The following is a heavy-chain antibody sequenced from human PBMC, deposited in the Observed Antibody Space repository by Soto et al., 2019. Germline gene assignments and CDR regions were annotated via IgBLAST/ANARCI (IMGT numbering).Heavy chain of an antibody. V-gene: IGHV1-46*01. CDR1: GYTFRNFY. CDR2: INPGGGSA. J-gene: IGHJ6*02. D-gene: IGHD5-18*01. CDR3: ARNNPGPMYSYPDVGSGDLHYYGLDV. Sequence: QVQLVQSGAEMKKPGASVKVSCQASGYTFRNFYMHWVRQAPGQGLEWMGVINPGGGSADYAQDFQDRVSMTTDTSTGTVYMELSSLRADDTAVYYGARNNPGPMYSYPDVGSGDLHYYGLDVWGQGTTVTVPS.